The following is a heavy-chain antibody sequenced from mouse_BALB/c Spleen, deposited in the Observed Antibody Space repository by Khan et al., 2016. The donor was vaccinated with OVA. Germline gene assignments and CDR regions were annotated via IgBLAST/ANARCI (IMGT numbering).Heavy chain of an antibody. CDR3: ASGFEGFYVTNY. V-gene: IGHV1S137*01. Sequence: VQLQQSGPELVRPGASVKISCKGSGYTFSDYAMHWVKQSHEKSLEWIGVISTYHGNTNYNQKFKGKATMTVDKSSSTAYMELARLTSEDSAIYYCASGFEGFYVTNYWGQGTSVTVSS. J-gene: IGHJ4*01. CDR2: ISTYHGNT. CDR1: GYTFSDYA.